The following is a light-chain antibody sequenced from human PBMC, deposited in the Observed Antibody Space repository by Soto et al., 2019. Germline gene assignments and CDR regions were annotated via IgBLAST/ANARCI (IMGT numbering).Light chain of an antibody. CDR1: QNIWTS. Sequence: DIQMTQSPSSLSASVGDRVTITCRASQNIWTSLNWYQQKPGKAPNLLIYAASSLQSGVPSRFSGSGSGTEFTLSISSLQPEDFATYYCQQSYTTPHTFGQGTKLAIK. CDR2: AAS. J-gene: IGKJ2*01. CDR3: QQSYTTPHT. V-gene: IGKV1-39*01.